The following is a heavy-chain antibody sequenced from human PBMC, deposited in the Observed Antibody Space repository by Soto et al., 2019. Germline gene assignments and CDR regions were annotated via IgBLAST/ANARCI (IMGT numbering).Heavy chain of an antibody. CDR1: GGTFSSYT. J-gene: IGHJ4*02. CDR3: ARDRGVGSNDY. Sequence: QVQLVQSGAEVKKPGSSVKVSCKASGGTFSSYTISWVRQAPGQGLEWMGRIIPILGIANYAQKFQGRVTITAVKSTSTAYMELSSLRSEDTAVYYCARDRGVGSNDYWGQGTLVTVSS. D-gene: IGHD1-26*01. V-gene: IGHV1-69*08. CDR2: IIPILGIA.